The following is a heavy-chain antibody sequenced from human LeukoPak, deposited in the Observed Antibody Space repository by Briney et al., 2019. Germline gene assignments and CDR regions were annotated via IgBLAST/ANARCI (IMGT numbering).Heavy chain of an antibody. J-gene: IGHJ4*02. Sequence: ASVKVSCKASGYTFTSYGISWVRQAPGQGLEGMGWISAYNGNTNYAQKLQGRVTMTTDTSTSTAYMELRSLRSDDTAVYYCAREMTTVTRGVYGYWGQGTLVTVSS. CDR2: ISAYNGNT. D-gene: IGHD4-17*01. CDR3: AREMTTVTRGVYGY. CDR1: GYTFTSYG. V-gene: IGHV1-18*04.